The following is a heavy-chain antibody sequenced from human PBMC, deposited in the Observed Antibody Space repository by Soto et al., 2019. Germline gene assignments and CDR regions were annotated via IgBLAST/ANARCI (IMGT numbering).Heavy chain of an antibody. V-gene: IGHV4-59*08. Sequence: QVQLQESGPGLVKPSETLSLTCTVSGGSISSYYWSWIRQPPGKGLEWIGYIYYSGSTNYNPSLRGRSTRSVNPSTNHFSLKLGLVTAADPAVYYCARHGGIIRIPGGGLLSAFDIWGQGTMVTVSS. CDR2: IYYSGST. J-gene: IGHJ3*02. CDR3: ARHGGIIRIPGGGLLSAFDI. D-gene: IGHD3-22*01. CDR1: GGSISSYY.